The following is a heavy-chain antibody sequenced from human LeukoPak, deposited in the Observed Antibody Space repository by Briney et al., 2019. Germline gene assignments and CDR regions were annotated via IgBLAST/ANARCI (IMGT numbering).Heavy chain of an antibody. Sequence: GRSLRLSCAASGFTFSSYGMHWVRQAPGKGLEWVAVISYDGSNKYYADSVKGRFTISRDNSKNTLYLQMNSLRAEDTAVYYCAKGELWFGELLISAFDIWGQGTMVTVSS. CDR2: ISYDGSNK. J-gene: IGHJ3*02. CDR1: GFTFSSYG. V-gene: IGHV3-30*18. CDR3: AKGELWFGELLISAFDI. D-gene: IGHD3-10*01.